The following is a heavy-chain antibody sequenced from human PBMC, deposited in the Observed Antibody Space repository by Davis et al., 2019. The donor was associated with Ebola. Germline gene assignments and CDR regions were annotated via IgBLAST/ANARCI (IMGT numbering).Heavy chain of an antibody. CDR2: ISGSGGST. CDR1: GFTFSSYE. J-gene: IGHJ4*02. CDR3: AKKGDFWSGYFPFDY. D-gene: IGHD3-3*01. V-gene: IGHV3-23*01. Sequence: GESLKISCAASGFTFSSYEMNWVRQAPGKGLEWVSAISGSGGSTYYADSVKGRFTISRDNSKNTLYLQMNSLRAEDTAVYYCAKKGDFWSGYFPFDYWGQGTLVTVSS.